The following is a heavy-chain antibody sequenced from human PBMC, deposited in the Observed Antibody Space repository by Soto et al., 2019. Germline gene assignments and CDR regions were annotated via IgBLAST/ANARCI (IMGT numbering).Heavy chain of an antibody. CDR2: IKNRDGTT. CDR3: AKGNGEAVRGVIDPRRHYRYGLDV. D-gene: IGHD3-10*01. CDR1: GFAFSSYV. J-gene: IGHJ6*02. Sequence: EMQLLESGGGLVQPGGSLRLSCAGSGFAFSSYVMTWVRQAPGKGLEWVSGIKNRDGTTYHADSVKGRFIISRDNSKNTVYLLMKGLRAEDTAIYCCAKGNGEAVRGVIDPRRHYRYGLDVWGQGTTVTVSS. V-gene: IGHV3-23*01.